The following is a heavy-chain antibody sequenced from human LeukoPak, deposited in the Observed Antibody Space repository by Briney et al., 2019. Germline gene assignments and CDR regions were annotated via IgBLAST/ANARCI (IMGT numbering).Heavy chain of an antibody. D-gene: IGHD3-10*02. CDR2: ISSSSSYI. Sequence: PGGSLRLSCAASGFTFSSYSMNWVRQALGKGLEWVSSISSSSSYIYYADSVKGRFTTSRDNAKNSLYLQMNSLRAEDTAVYYCAELGITMIGGVWGKGTTVTISS. CDR3: AELGITMIGGV. J-gene: IGHJ6*04. V-gene: IGHV3-21*01. CDR1: GFTFSSYS.